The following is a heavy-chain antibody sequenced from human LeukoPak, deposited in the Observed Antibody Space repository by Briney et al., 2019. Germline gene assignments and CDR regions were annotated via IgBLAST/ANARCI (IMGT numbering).Heavy chain of an antibody. CDR1: GFIFSSYA. D-gene: IGHD6-13*01. CDR2: IRYDGGNQ. V-gene: IGHV3-30*02. Sequence: GGSLRLSCAASGFIFSSYAMSWVRQAPGKGLECVAFIRYDGGNQYYTDSVKGRFTISRDNSKNTIYLQMNSLRAEDTAVYYCAKDLRSRIAAAGAPDYWGQGTLVTVSS. J-gene: IGHJ4*02. CDR3: AKDLRSRIAAAGAPDY.